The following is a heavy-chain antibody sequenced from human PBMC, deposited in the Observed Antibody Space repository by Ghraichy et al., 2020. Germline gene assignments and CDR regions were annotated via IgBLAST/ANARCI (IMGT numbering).Heavy chain of an antibody. D-gene: IGHD6-19*01. CDR2: IYYSGTT. CDR3: ARLDSRGPGDY. J-gene: IGHJ4*02. V-gene: IGHV4-39*01. Sequence: GSLRLSCTVSGGSIRSSSYSWGWIRQPPGKGLEWVGQIYYSGTTQYSPSLRRRVTMSVDASKNQFSLKLTSLTATDTAVYYCARLDSRGPGDYWGQGTLVTVSS. CDR1: GGSIRSSSYS.